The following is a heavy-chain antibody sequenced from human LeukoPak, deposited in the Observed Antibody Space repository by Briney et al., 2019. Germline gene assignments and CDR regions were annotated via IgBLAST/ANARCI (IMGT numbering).Heavy chain of an antibody. Sequence: SETLSLTCTVSGGSISSYYWSWIRQPPGKGLEWIGYIYYSGSTNYNPSLKSRVTISVDTSKNQFSLKLSSVTAADTAVYYCARDLLSLDVWGKGTTVTASS. CDR1: GGSISSYY. V-gene: IGHV4-59*01. CDR2: IYYSGST. J-gene: IGHJ6*04. CDR3: ARDLLSLDV.